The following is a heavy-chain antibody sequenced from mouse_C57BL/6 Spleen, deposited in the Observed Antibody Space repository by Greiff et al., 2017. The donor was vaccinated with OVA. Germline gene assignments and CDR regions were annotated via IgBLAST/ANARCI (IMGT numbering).Heavy chain of an antibody. D-gene: IGHD2-5*01. CDR1: GFSLTSYG. CDR3: AREGAVYSNYGWYFDV. Sequence: VQLQESGPGLVQPSQSLSITCTVSGFSLTSYGVHWVRQSPGKGLEWLGVIWSGGSTDYNAAFISRLSISKDNSKSQVFFKMNSLQADDTAIYFCAREGAVYSNYGWYFDVWGTGTTVTVSS. CDR2: IWSGGST. V-gene: IGHV2-2*01. J-gene: IGHJ1*03.